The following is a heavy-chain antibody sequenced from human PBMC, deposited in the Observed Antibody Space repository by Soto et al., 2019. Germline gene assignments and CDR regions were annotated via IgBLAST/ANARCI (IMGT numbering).Heavy chain of an antibody. Sequence: PGGSLRLSCAASGFTVSNNDINWVRQAPGKGLEWVSVIYSGGSTYYADSVKGRFTISRDNSKNTLYLQMNSLRAEDTAVYYCARGGPPTSNWFDPWGQGTLVTVSS. CDR1: GFTVSNND. J-gene: IGHJ5*02. D-gene: IGHD1-26*01. CDR2: IYSGGST. V-gene: IGHV3-66*01. CDR3: ARGGPPTSNWFDP.